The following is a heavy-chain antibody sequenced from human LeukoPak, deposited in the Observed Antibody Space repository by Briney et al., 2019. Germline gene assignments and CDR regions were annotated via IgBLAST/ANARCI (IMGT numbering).Heavy chain of an antibody. J-gene: IGHJ4*02. Sequence: GGPLRLSCAASGFTFSSYGMHWVRQAPGKGLEWVAVIWYDGSNKYYADSVKGRFTISRDNSKNTLYLQMNSLRAEDTAVYYCARLPMVRGVIDFDYWGQGTLVTVSS. CDR2: IWYDGSNK. V-gene: IGHV3-33*01. CDR3: ARLPMVRGVIDFDY. CDR1: GFTFSSYG. D-gene: IGHD3-10*01.